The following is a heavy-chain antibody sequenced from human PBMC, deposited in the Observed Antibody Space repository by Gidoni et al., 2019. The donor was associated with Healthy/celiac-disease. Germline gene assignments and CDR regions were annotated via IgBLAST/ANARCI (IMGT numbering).Heavy chain of an antibody. D-gene: IGHD2-15*01. J-gene: IGHJ4*02. CDR3: ARAVTSYCSGGSCPSNDY. CDR2: INHSGST. V-gene: IGHV4-34*01. Sequence: QVQLQQWGAGLLKPSETLSLTCAVYGGSFSGYYWSWIRQPPGKGQEWIGEINHSGSTNYNPSLKSRVTISVDTSKNQFSLKLSSVTAADTAVYYCARAVTSYCSGGSCPSNDYWGQGTLVTVSS. CDR1: GGSFSGYY.